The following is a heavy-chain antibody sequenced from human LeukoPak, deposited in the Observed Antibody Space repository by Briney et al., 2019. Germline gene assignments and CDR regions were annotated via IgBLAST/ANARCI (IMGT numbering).Heavy chain of an antibody. CDR2: INPNSGGT. Sequence: ASVKVSCKASGYTFINYYMHWVRQAPGQGLKWMGWINPNSGGTNYAQKFQGRVTMTRDTSTSTVYMELSSLRSEDTAVYYCGTSSFTEAFDIWGQGTMVTVSS. V-gene: IGHV1-2*02. CDR3: GTSSFTEAFDI. CDR1: GYTFINYY. J-gene: IGHJ3*02. D-gene: IGHD2-2*01.